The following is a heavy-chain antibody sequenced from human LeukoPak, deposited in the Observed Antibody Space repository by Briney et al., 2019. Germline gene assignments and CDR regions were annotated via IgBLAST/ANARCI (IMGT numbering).Heavy chain of an antibody. J-gene: IGHJ4*02. CDR3: ARGIAVAGTGLDY. V-gene: IGHV4-34*01. D-gene: IGHD6-19*01. CDR1: GGSFSGYY. Sequence: SETLSLTCAVYGGSFSGYYWSWIRQPPGKGLERIGEINHSGSTNYNPSLKSRVTISVDTSKNQFSLKLSSVTAADTAVYYCARGIAVAGTGLDYWGQGTLVTVSS. CDR2: INHSGST.